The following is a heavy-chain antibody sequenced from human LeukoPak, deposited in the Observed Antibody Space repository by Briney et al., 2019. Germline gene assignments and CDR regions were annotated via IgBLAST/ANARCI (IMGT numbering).Heavy chain of an antibody. J-gene: IGHJ6*03. V-gene: IGHV4-4*07. CDR3: ARVGRDRDYYYYYMDV. CDR2: IYTSGST. CDR1: GGSISSYY. Sequence: SETLSLTCTVSGGSISSYYWSWIRQPAGKGLEWIGRIYTSGSTNYNPSLKSRVTMSVDTSKNQFSLELSSVTAADTAVYYCARVGRDRDYYYYYMDVWGKGTTVTVSS.